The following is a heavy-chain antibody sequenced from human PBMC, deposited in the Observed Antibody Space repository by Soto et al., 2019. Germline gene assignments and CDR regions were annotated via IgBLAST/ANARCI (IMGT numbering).Heavy chain of an antibody. CDR2: IYYSGSA. D-gene: IGHD2-2*02. CDR3: ARGSYKLNP. CDR1: GGSINSPYYY. J-gene: IGHJ5*02. V-gene: IGHV4-30-4*01. Sequence: SETLSLTCTVSGGSINSPYYYWNWIRQPPGKGLEWIGYIYYSGSAYYNPSLKSRLTLSIDTSKNQFSLTLTSVTAADTAIYYCARGSYKLNPWGQGTLVTVSS.